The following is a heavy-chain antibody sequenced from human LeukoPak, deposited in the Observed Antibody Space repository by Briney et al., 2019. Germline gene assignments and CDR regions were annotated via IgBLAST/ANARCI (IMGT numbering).Heavy chain of an antibody. CDR1: GGSISTYY. V-gene: IGHV4-59*12. CDR2: IYYSGIT. D-gene: IGHD4-17*01. J-gene: IGHJ1*01. Sequence: PSETLSLTCTVSGGSISTYYWSWIRQSPGRGLEWIGYIYYSGITKYNPSLKSRVTISVDTSKNQFSLKLSSVTAADTAVYYCARGEDGDYYFQHWGQGTLVTVSS. CDR3: ARGEDGDYYFQH.